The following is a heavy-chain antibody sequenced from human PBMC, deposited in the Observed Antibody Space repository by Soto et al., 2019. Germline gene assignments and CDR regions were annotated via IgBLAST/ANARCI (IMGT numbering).Heavy chain of an antibody. CDR2: IYHSGST. CDR1: GGSISSSNW. V-gene: IGHV4-4*02. J-gene: IGHJ6*02. CDR3: AREGFVSAAGPEADYYGMDV. D-gene: IGHD6-13*01. Sequence: QVQLQESGPGLVKPSGTLSLTCAVSGGSISSSNWWSWVRQPPGKGLEWIGEIYHSGSTNYNPSLKSRVTRSVDKSKNQFSLKLSSVTAADTAVYYCAREGFVSAAGPEADYYGMDVWGQGTTVTVSS.